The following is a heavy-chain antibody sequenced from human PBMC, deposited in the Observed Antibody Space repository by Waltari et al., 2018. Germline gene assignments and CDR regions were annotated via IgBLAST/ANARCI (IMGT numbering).Heavy chain of an antibody. J-gene: IGHJ6*03. D-gene: IGHD3-16*01. CDR3: ARLDLISFGGVDRVAYMDV. V-gene: IGHV4-59*01. CDR1: GGSIRNYY. CDR2: SYSSGGT. Sequence: QVQLQESGPGLVNPSETLSLTGTVSGGSIRNYYWSGIRQPPGKGLEWLGFSYSSGGTKFNPSLKSRVTISVDTSKNQFSLKLSSVTAADTAVYCARLDLISFGGVDRVAYMDVWGKGTTVTISS.